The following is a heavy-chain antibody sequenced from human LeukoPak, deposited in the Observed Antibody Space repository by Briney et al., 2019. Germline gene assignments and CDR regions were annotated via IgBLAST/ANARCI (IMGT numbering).Heavy chain of an antibody. CDR2: ISAYNGNT. CDR3: AREKWSSGWHPFDP. V-gene: IGHV1-18*01. Sequence: GASVKVSCKASGYTFTSYGISGVRQAPGQGLEWIGWISAYNGNTNYAQKLQGRLTMTTHKSTSTAYMELRSLRSDDTAVYYCAREKWSSGWHPFDPWGQGTLVTVSS. J-gene: IGHJ5*02. D-gene: IGHD6-19*01. CDR1: GYTFTSYG.